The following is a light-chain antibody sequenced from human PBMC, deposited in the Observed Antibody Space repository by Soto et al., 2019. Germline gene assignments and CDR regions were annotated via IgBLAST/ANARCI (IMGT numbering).Light chain of an antibody. CDR1: QSINSN. CDR3: QQSYSTPLFT. Sequence: VMTQSPATLSVSPGERATLSCTASQSINSNLAWYQQGPGQAPRLLIYGASTRATGIPARFSGSGSGTEFTLTISSLQSEDFATYYCQQSYSTPLFTFGPGTTVDIK. J-gene: IGKJ3*01. V-gene: IGKV3-15*01. CDR2: GAS.